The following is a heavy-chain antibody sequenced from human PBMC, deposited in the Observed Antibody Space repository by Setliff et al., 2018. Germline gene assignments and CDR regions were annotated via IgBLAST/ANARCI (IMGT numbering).Heavy chain of an antibody. D-gene: IGHD3-3*01. CDR1: GGSISRSSYY. J-gene: IGHJ5*02. CDR2: IYHTGTT. CDR3: ARERTIFGILVISGWFDP. Sequence: SETLSLTCTVSGGSISRSSYYWGWVRQSPGKGLEWMGSIYHTGTTDYNPSLKSRVTISVDTSRNQISLNLTSVTAADTAMYYCARERTIFGILVISGWFDPWGQGTLVTVSS. V-gene: IGHV4-39*07.